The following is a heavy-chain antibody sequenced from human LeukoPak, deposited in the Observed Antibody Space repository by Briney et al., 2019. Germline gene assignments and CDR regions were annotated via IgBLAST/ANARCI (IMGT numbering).Heavy chain of an antibody. D-gene: IGHD6-19*01. CDR1: GYTFTYRY. J-gene: IGHJ4*02. CDR2: ITPFNGNT. Sequence: GASVKVSCKASGYTFTYRYLHWVRQAPGQALEWMGWITPFNGNTNYAQKFQDGVTITRDRSMSTAYMELSSLRSEDTAMYYCATSAGYSSGWAFDYWGQGTLVTVSS. V-gene: IGHV1-45*02. CDR3: ATSAGYSSGWAFDY.